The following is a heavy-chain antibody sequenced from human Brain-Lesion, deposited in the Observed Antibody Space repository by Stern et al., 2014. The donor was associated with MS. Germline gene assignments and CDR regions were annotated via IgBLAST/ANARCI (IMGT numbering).Heavy chain of an antibody. Sequence: QVQLMQSGAEVKKPGASVKVSCKVSGYTLTELSMHWVRQAPRKGLEWMGGFDPEDGETIYAKKFQGRVTMTEDTSTDTAYMELSSLRSEDTAVYYCATLSPGAGGNYYRHFDYWGQGTLVTVSP. CDR1: GYTLTELS. V-gene: IGHV1-24*01. D-gene: IGHD1-26*01. CDR3: ATLSPGAGGNYYRHFDY. CDR2: FDPEDGET. J-gene: IGHJ4*02.